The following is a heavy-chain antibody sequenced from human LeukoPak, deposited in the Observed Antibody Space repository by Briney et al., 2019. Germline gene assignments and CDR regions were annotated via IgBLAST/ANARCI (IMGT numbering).Heavy chain of an antibody. V-gene: IGHV4-61*02. D-gene: IGHD4-17*01. Sequence: SQTLSLTCTVSGGSISSGSYYWSWIRQPAGKGLEWIGRIYTSGSTNYNPSLKSRVTISVDTSKYQFSLKLSSVTAADTAVYYCARDRCAGCWYFDLWGRGTLVTVSS. CDR1: GGSISSGSYY. J-gene: IGHJ2*01. CDR3: ARDRCAGCWYFDL. CDR2: IYTSGST.